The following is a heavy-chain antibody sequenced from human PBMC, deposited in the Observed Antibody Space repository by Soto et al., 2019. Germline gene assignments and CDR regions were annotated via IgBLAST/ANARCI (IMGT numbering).Heavy chain of an antibody. CDR2: IYYSGST. Sequence: QVQLQESGPGLVKPSETLSLTCTVSGGSVSSGNYYWSWIRQPPGKRLEWIGYIYYSGSTNYNPSLKSRVTISVDTSKNLFSLKLSSVTAADTAVYYCASYSSGWYDVSYWGQGTLVTVSS. D-gene: IGHD6-19*01. J-gene: IGHJ4*02. CDR3: ASYSSGWYDVSY. V-gene: IGHV4-61*01. CDR1: GGSVSSGNYY.